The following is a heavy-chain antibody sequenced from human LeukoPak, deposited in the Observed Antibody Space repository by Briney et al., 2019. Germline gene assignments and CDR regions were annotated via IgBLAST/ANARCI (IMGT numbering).Heavy chain of an antibody. Sequence: PSETLSLTCTVSGGSISSYYWSWIRQPPGKGLEWIGYIYYSGSTNYNPSLKSRVTISVDTSKNQFSLKLSSVTAADTAVYYCARAPITGTLDYWGQGTLVTVSS. J-gene: IGHJ4*02. CDR2: IYYSGST. CDR1: GGSISSYY. V-gene: IGHV4-59*01. D-gene: IGHD1-20*01. CDR3: ARAPITGTLDY.